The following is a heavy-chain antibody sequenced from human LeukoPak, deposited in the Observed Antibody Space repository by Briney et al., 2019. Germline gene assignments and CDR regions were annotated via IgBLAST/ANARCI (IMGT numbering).Heavy chain of an antibody. V-gene: IGHV4-34*01. CDR2: INHSGST. CDR3: AREHSECSSTSCYAGAFDI. CDR1: GGSFSGYY. Sequence: SETLSLTCAVYGGSFSGYYWSWIRQPPGKGLEWIGEINHSGSTNYNPSLKSRVTISADTSKNQFSLKLSSVTAADTAVYYCAREHSECSSTSCYAGAFDIWGQGTMVTVSS. J-gene: IGHJ3*02. D-gene: IGHD2-2*01.